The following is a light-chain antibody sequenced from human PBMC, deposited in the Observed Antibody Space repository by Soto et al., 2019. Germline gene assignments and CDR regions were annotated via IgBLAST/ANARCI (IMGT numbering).Light chain of an antibody. CDR1: QGINSY. J-gene: IGKJ5*01. CDR3: QQINSYPIT. V-gene: IGKV1-9*01. CDR2: AAS. Sequence: IQXTQSXXXLXXXVGDRVTITCRASQGINSYLAWYQQKPGKVPKLLIYAASTLQSGVPSRXXXXXXXXXXXXXISSLQPEDFATYYCQQINSYPITFGQGTRLEI.